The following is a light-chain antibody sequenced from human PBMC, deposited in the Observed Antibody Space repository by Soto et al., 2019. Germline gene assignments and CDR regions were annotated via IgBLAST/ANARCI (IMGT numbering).Light chain of an antibody. CDR2: DAS. V-gene: IGKV1-5*01. CDR3: EDDNSYRT. Sequence: DIRMPQSPSPLSASVGDRVTITFRASHSISSWLAWYQQKPGKAPKLLIYDASSLESGVPSRFSGSGSGTEFTLSNSTLQPNDVATYYYEDDNSYRTYGQGTTVEIK. J-gene: IGKJ1*01. CDR1: HSISSW.